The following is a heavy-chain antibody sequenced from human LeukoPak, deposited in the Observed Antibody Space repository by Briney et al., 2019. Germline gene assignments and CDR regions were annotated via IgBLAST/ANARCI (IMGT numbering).Heavy chain of an antibody. CDR3: ARGITMVRGVRSNYFDY. Sequence: ASVNVSCKASGYTFTSYYMHWVRQAPGQGLEWMGIINPSGGSTSYAQKFQGRVTMTRDTSTSTVYMELSSLRSEDTAVYYCARGITMVRGVRSNYFDYWGQGTLVTVSS. J-gene: IGHJ4*02. CDR1: GYTFTSYY. CDR2: INPSGGST. D-gene: IGHD3-10*01. V-gene: IGHV1-46*01.